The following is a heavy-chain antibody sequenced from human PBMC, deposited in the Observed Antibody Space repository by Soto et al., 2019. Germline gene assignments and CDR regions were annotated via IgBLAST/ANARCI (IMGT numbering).Heavy chain of an antibody. J-gene: IGHJ4*02. D-gene: IGHD2-21*02. Sequence: EVQLVDSGGGLVKPGGSLTLSCAASGFTFTNAWMSWVRQAPGKGLEWVGRIKSKTDGETTDYAAPVKGRFTISRDDAQNTMYLQINSLQLQDTAVYYCTLHIVVVTSVHNYFNHWCQGTLVTVSS. CDR3: TLHIVVVTSVHNYFNH. CDR2: IKSKTDGETT. CDR1: GFTFTNAW. V-gene: IGHV3-15*01.